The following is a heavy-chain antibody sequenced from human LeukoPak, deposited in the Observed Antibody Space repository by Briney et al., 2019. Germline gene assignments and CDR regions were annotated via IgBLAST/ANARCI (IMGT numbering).Heavy chain of an antibody. D-gene: IGHD4-17*01. CDR3: ARHETTVTTRGFWFDP. V-gene: IGHV4-59*08. J-gene: IGHJ5*02. CDR1: GGSISSYY. Sequence: SETLSLTCTVSGGSISSYYWSWIRQPPGKGLEWIGYIYYSGSTNYNPSLKSRVTISVDTSKNQFSLKLSSVTAADTAVYYCARHETTVTTRGFWFDPWGQGTLVTVSS. CDR2: IYYSGST.